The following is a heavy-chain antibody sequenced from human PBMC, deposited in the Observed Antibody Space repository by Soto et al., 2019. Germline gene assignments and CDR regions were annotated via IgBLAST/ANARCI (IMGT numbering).Heavy chain of an antibody. J-gene: IGHJ4*02. D-gene: IGHD6-13*01. Sequence: QVQLVQSGAEVKKPGASVKVSCKASGYTFTGYYMHWVRQAPGQGLEWMGWINPNSGGTNYAQKFQGRVTMTRDTSSSTDYMELSRLRSDDTAVYSCARVRPEQQLAFDYWGQGTLVTVSS. CDR3: ARVRPEQQLAFDY. CDR1: GYTFTGYY. V-gene: IGHV1-2*02. CDR2: INPNSGGT.